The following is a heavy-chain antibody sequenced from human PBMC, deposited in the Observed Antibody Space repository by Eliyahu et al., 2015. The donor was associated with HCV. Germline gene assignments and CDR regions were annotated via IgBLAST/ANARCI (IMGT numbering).Heavy chain of an antibody. D-gene: IGHD3-10*01. CDR3: AREVNSWPAGWFDP. Sequence: EMQLVESGGGLVQPGGSLRLSCAASGFSFSSYEMNWVRQAPGKGLEWVSYISSGAANVDYADSVRGRFTISRDNAKNSLYLQMNSLRAEDTAVYYCAREVNSWPAGWFDPWGQGTLVTVSS. CDR2: ISSGAANV. V-gene: IGHV3-48*03. J-gene: IGHJ5*02. CDR1: GFSFSSYE.